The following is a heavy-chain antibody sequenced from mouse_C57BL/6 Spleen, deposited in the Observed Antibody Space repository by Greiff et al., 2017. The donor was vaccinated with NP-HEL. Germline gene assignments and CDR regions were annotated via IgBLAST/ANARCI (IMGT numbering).Heavy chain of an antibody. Sequence: QVQLQQPGAELVMPGASVKLSCKASGYTFTSYWMHWVKQRPGQGLEWIGEIDPSDSYTNYNQKFKGKSTLTVDKSSSTAYMQLSSLTSEDSAVYYWAKAHWDPHDFAMDYRGQGTSVTVSS. CDR1: GYTFTSYW. D-gene: IGHD4-1*01. CDR2: IDPSDSYT. CDR3: AKAHWDPHDFAMDY. J-gene: IGHJ4*01. V-gene: IGHV1-69*01.